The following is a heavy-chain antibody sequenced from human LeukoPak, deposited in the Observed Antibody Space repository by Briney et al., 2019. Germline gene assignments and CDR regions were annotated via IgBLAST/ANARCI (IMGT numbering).Heavy chain of an antibody. J-gene: IGHJ4*02. V-gene: IGHV1-69*04. D-gene: IGHD6-13*01. CDR3: ARVQRRLSGAKYSSSSDY. CDR1: GGTFSSYA. Sequence: SVKVSCKASGGTFSSYAISWVRQAPGQGLEWMGRIIPILGIANYAQKFQGRVTITADKSTSTAYMELRSLRSDDTAVYYCARVQRRLSGAKYSSSSDYWGQGTLVTVSS. CDR2: IIPILGIA.